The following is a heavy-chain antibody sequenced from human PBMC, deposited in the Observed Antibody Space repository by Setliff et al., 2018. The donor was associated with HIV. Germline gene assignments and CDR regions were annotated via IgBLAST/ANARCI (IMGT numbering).Heavy chain of an antibody. V-gene: IGHV1-18*04. Sequence: ASVKVSCKASGYTFTDYGISWVRQAPGQGLEWMGWISAYNGNTNYAQKLQGRVTMTRDTSTSTAYMELRSLRPDDTAVYYCARDLLNYYVSGTFNFWGQGTQVTVSS. D-gene: IGHD3-10*01. CDR3: ARDLLNYYVSGTFNF. J-gene: IGHJ4*02. CDR2: ISAYNGNT. CDR1: GYTFTDYG.